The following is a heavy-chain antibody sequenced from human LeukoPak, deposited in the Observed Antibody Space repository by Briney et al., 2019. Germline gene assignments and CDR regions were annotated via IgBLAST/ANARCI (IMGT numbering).Heavy chain of an antibody. CDR3: ARESPSNWYFDL. J-gene: IGHJ2*01. CDR2: INPNSGGT. CDR1: GYTFTTYY. Sequence: ASVKVSCKASGYTFTTYYLHWVRQAPGQGLEWMGWINPNSGGTNYARKFQGRVTMTRDTSISTAYMELSRLRSDDTAVYYCARESPSNWYFDLWGRGTLVTVSS. V-gene: IGHV1-2*02.